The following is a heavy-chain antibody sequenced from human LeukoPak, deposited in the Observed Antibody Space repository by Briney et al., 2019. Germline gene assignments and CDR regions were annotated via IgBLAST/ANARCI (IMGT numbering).Heavy chain of an antibody. CDR1: GFTFSSYW. V-gene: IGHV3-7*01. CDR2: IKQDGSEK. CDR3: ARGKDYIWGSYRYRAFDI. D-gene: IGHD3-16*02. Sequence: GGSLRLSCAASGFTFSSYWMSWVRQAPGKGLEWVANIKQDGSEKYYVDSVKGRFTIPRDNAKNSLYLQMNSLRAEDTAVYYCARGKDYIWGSYRYRAFDIWGQGTMVTVSS. J-gene: IGHJ3*02.